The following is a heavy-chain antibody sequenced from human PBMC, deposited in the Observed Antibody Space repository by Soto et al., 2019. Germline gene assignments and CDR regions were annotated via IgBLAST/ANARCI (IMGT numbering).Heavy chain of an antibody. D-gene: IGHD5-12*01. V-gene: IGHV3-23*01. J-gene: IGHJ4*02. CDR1: GFSFSSYA. Sequence: EVELLESGGGLIHPGESLRLSCAASGFSFSSYAMIWVRQAPGKGLEWVSVMSASGGTSYFAETVKGRFSMSRDNSKNMFYLEMNSLRAEDTAIYVCAKGSIQYSASIDYWGQGTLVSVSS. CDR3: AKGSIQYSASIDY. CDR2: MSASGGTS.